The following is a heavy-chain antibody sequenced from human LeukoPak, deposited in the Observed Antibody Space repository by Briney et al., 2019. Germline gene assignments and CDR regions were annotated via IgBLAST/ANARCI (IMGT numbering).Heavy chain of an antibody. J-gene: IGHJ4*02. V-gene: IGHV4-59*01. CDR2: INYSGST. CDR1: GGSISSYY. D-gene: IGHD1-26*01. CDR3: ARNSGSYPYYFDY. Sequence: SETLSLTCTVSGGSISSYYWSWIRQPPGKGLEWIGYINYSGSTNYNPSLKSRVTISVDTSKNQFSLKLSSVTAADTAVYYCARNSGSYPYYFDYWGQGTLVTVSS.